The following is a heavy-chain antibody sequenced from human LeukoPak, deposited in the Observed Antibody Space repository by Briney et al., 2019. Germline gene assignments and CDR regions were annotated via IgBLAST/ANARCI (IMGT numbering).Heavy chain of an antibody. CDR1: GGTFSSYA. CDR2: IIPIFGTA. J-gene: IGHJ6*03. D-gene: IGHD2-2*01. Sequence: SVKVSCKASGGTFSSYAISWVRQAPGQGLEWMGGIIPIFGTANYAQKLQGRVTMTTDTSTSTAYMELRSLRSDDTAVYYCARDHREGYCSSTSCPYMDVWGKGTTVTVSS. V-gene: IGHV1-69*05. CDR3: ARDHREGYCSSTSCPYMDV.